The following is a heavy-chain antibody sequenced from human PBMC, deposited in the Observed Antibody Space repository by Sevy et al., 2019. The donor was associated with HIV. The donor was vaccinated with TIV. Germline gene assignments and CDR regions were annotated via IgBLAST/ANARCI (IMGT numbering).Heavy chain of an antibody. V-gene: IGHV3-33*01. CDR1: GFTFSTYG. CDR3: ARDLEFYDYGDYGPAFMPDY. CDR2: IWFDGSNT. Sequence: GGSLRLSCAASGFTFSTYGMHWVRQAPGKGLEWDAVIWFDGSNTYYADSVKRRFTISRDIAKNTLHLQMNSLRAEDTAVYYCARDLEFYDYGDYGPAFMPDYWGQGTLVTVSS. D-gene: IGHD4-17*01. J-gene: IGHJ4*02.